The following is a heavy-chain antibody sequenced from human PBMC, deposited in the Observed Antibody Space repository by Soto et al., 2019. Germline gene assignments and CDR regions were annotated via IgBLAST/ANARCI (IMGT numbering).Heavy chain of an antibody. D-gene: IGHD6-13*01. CDR3: ARHTSWSSYSYYGMDV. J-gene: IGHJ6*01. Sequence: PSETLSRTCTVSDGSISINNFYWGWIRQPPGKGLDWIGSIHYSGTTYYNPSLNSRVTISVDTSQNQFSLKLNSVTAADTAVYYCARHTSWSSYSYYGMDVWGQGTTVTVS. CDR1: DGSISINNFY. V-gene: IGHV4-39*01. CDR2: IHYSGTT.